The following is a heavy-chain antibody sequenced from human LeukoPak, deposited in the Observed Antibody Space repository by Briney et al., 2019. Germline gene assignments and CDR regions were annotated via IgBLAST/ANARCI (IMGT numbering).Heavy chain of an antibody. D-gene: IGHD6-13*01. J-gene: IGHJ4*02. Sequence: SETLSLTCAVSGGSISKYYWTWIRQPPGKGLEWIAYVYYSGSTNYNPSLKSRVSISVDTSKNQFSLKLSSVTAADTAVYYCAGGTVWQAFDSWGQGSLLTVSS. CDR2: VYYSGST. CDR1: GGSISKYY. CDR3: AGGTVWQAFDS. V-gene: IGHV4-59*01.